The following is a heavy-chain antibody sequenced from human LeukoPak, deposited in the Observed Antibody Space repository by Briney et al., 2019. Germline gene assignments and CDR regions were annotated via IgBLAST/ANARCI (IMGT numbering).Heavy chain of an antibody. CDR2: ISVYNGNT. CDR3: ARDKGIAARTVWFDP. V-gene: IGHV1-18*01. Sequence: ASVKVSCKASGYTFTSYGFSWVRQAPGQGLEWMGWISVYNGNTNYAQRLQGRVTMTTDTSTSTAYMELRSLRSDDTAVYYCARDKGIAARTVWFDPWGQETLVTVSS. CDR1: GYTFTSYG. J-gene: IGHJ5*02. D-gene: IGHD6-6*01.